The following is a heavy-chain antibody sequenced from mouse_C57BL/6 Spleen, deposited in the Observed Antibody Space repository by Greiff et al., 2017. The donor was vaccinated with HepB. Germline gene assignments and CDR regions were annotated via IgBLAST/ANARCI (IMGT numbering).Heavy chain of an antibody. Sequence: QVQLKQPGAELVRPGSSVKLSCKASGYTFTSYWMDWVKQRPGQGLEWIGNIYPSDSETHYNQKFKDKATLTVDKSSSTAYMQLSSLTSEDSAVYYCARSGVVATDYWGQGTTLTVSS. D-gene: IGHD1-1*01. V-gene: IGHV1-61*01. CDR1: GYTFTSYW. CDR2: IYPSDSET. J-gene: IGHJ2*01. CDR3: ARSGVVATDY.